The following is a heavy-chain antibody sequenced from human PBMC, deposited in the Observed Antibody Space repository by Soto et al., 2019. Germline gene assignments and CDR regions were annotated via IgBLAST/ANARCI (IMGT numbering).Heavy chain of an antibody. CDR2: ISGSGGST. CDR1: GFTFSSYA. Sequence: GGSLRLSCAASGFTFSSYAMSWVRQAPGKGLERASAISGSGGSTYYADSVKGRFNIAREKSRNTLYLQMNSLRAEDTAVYYCAKDEVIRYFDWLLPYQFGYWGQGTLVTVSS. CDR3: AKDEVIRYFDWLLPYQFGY. V-gene: IGHV3-23*01. J-gene: IGHJ4*02. D-gene: IGHD3-9*01.